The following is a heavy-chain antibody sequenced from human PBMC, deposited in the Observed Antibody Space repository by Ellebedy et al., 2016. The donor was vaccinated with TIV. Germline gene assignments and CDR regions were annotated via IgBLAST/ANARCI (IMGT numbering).Heavy chain of an antibody. CDR1: GFTFSNYG. CDR2: IWWDGSDK. Sequence: GESLKISXAASGFTFSNYGMHWVRQAPGKGLEWVAVIWWDGSDKYYADSVNGRFTISRDNSQNTLYLQMNSLRAEDTALYYCVRDRSKVFDYWGQGTLVTVSS. J-gene: IGHJ4*02. V-gene: IGHV3-33*08. CDR3: VRDRSKVFDY. D-gene: IGHD4-11*01.